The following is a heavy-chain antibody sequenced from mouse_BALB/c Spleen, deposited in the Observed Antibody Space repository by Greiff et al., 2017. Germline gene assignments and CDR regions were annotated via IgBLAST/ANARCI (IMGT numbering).Heavy chain of an antibody. J-gene: IGHJ3*01. CDR2: ISDGGSYT. V-gene: IGHV5-4*02. D-gene: IGHD3-3*01. CDR3: AREGAAVPFAY. Sequence: EVQRVESGGGLVKPGGSLKLSCAASGFTFSDYYMYWVRQTPEKRLEWVATISDGGSYTYYPDSVKGRFTISRDNAKNNLYLQMSSLESEDTAMFYCAREGAAVPFAYWGQGTLVTVSA. CDR1: GFTFSDYY.